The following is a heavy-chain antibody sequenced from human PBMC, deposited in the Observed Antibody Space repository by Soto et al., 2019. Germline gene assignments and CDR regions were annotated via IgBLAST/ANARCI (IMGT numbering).Heavy chain of an antibody. CDR3: ARQAYHYDTYSFGY. CDR1: GYTFTSYW. CDR2: IYPSNSET. V-gene: IGHV5-51*01. Sequence: PEESLKISCKASGYTFTSYWIGWVRQMPGKGLEWMGIIYPSNSETRFSPSFQGQVTLSADKSIFTAYLQWSSLKASDTAIYYCARQAYHYDTYSFGYWGQGTLVTVSS. J-gene: IGHJ4*02. D-gene: IGHD3-22*01.